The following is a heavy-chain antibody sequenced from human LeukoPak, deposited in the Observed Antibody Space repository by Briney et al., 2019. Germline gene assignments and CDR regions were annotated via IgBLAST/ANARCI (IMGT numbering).Heavy chain of an antibody. V-gene: IGHV4-59*01. J-gene: IGHJ2*01. CDR3: ARDQRCSRYDGGCDQWYFDL. D-gene: IGHD5-12*01. CDR1: GDSISGYY. CDR2: IYHNAFT. Sequence: PSEHLSLTCTVSGDSISGYYWSWIRQPPGKGLEWIGYIYHNAFTHYNPSLRSRVTISVDTSRNQFSLKLTSATAADTAIYYCARDQRCSRYDGGCDQWYFDLWGRGTLVTVSS.